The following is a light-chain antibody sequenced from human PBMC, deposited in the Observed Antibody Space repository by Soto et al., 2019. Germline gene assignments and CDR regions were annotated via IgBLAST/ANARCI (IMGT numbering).Light chain of an antibody. CDR1: QSISSN. Sequence: EIIMTQSPATLSVSPGERATLSCRASQSISSNLAWFHQKPGQAPRLLIYDASNRATGIPAMFSGSGSGTDFTLTISSIEPEEFAVYYCQPRSNWTVTFGQGTRLEIK. V-gene: IGKV3-11*01. CDR3: QPRSNWTVT. CDR2: DAS. J-gene: IGKJ5*01.